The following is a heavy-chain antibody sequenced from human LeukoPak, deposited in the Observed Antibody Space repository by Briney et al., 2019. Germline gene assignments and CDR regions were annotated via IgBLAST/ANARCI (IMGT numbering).Heavy chain of an antibody. CDR2: IRYDGRNK. CDR1: GFTFSSYG. J-gene: IGHJ6*03. Sequence: GGSLRLSCAASGFTFSSYGMHWVRQAPGKGLDWVAFIRYDGRNKYYADSVKGRFTISRDNSKNTLYLQMNSLRAEDTAVYYCAKSSTFYYYYSMDVWGKGTTVTVSS. CDR3: AKSSTFYYYYSMDV. V-gene: IGHV3-30*02.